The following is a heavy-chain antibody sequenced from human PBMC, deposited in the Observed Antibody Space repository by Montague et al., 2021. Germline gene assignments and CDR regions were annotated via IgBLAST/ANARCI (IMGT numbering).Heavy chain of an antibody. CDR2: IKQDGSDQ. J-gene: IGHJ4*02. D-gene: IGHD1-26*01. V-gene: IGHV3-7*03. CDR3: ARGRWAPFDY. Sequence: SLRLSCAVSGFTFSDYWMNWVRQAPGKGLEWVANIKQDGSDQYYVDSVKGRFTISRDNAKNSVYLLMSSLRAEDSAVYYCARGRWAPFDYWGQGTLVTVSS. CDR1: GFTFSDYW.